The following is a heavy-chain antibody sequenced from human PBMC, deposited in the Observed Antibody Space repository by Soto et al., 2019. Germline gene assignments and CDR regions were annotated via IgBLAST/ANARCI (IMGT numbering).Heavy chain of an antibody. Sequence: EVQLVESGGGLVKPGGSLTLSCAASGFTFSNAWINWVRQAPGKGLEWVGRVKSKTHGGTTDFAESVKGRFAISRDDSISTALMRMNSVQIEDTAVYYCTADSYITVTPVRLDYWGHGPLVTVSS. J-gene: IGHJ4*01. D-gene: IGHD4-4*01. CDR3: TADSYITVTPVRLDY. CDR1: GFTFSNAW. V-gene: IGHV3-15*07. CDR2: VKSKTHGGTT.